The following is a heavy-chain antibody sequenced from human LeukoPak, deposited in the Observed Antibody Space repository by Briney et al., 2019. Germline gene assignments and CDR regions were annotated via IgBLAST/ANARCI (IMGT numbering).Heavy chain of an antibody. CDR2: INPNSGGT. J-gene: IGHJ5*02. CDR1: GYTFTGYY. Sequence: ASVKVSCKASGYTFTGYYMHWVRQAPGQGLEWMGWINPNSGGTNYAQKFQGRVTMTRDTPISTAYMELSRLRSDDTAVYYCAREEAALRGSNWFDPWGQGTLVTVSS. D-gene: IGHD6-6*01. V-gene: IGHV1-2*02. CDR3: AREEAALRGSNWFDP.